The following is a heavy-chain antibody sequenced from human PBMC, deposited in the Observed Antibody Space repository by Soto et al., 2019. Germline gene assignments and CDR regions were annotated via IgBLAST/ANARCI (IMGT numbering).Heavy chain of an antibody. D-gene: IGHD3-10*01. Sequence: SETVSLTCGVSGVSISSINWWSWVRQAPGKGLEWLGEIYQSGTTNYNPSLKSRVTMSIDKSKNHFFLNVTSVTAADTAVYYCATTAGTYPTHPSDPPGQATFVTVSS. CDR3: ATTAGTYPTHPSDP. CDR2: IYQSGTT. V-gene: IGHV4-4*02. CDR1: GVSISSINW. J-gene: IGHJ5*02.